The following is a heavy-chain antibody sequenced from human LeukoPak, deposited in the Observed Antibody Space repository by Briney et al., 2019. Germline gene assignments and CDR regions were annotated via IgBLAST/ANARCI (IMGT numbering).Heavy chain of an antibody. J-gene: IGHJ3*02. V-gene: IGHV4-61*01. Sequence: SETLSLTCTVSGGSVSSGSYYWNWIRQPPGKGLEWIGYIYYSGSTNYNPSLKSRVTISVDTSKNQFSLKLSSVTAADTAVYYCARDYSSGWSPQKAFDIWGQGTMVTVSS. CDR1: GGSVSSGSYY. CDR3: ARDYSSGWSPQKAFDI. CDR2: IYYSGST. D-gene: IGHD6-19*01.